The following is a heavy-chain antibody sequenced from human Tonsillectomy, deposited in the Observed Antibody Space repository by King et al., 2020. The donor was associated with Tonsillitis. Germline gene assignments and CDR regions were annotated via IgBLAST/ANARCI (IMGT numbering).Heavy chain of an antibody. J-gene: IGHJ3*02. CDR3: TTFGSITGTGGAFHI. CDR1: GFTFSNAW. D-gene: IGHD1/OR15-1a*01. V-gene: IGHV3-15*01. CDR2: IKSKSDGGTI. Sequence: VQLVESGGGLVKPGGSVRLSCAASGFTFSNAWMNWVRQAPGKGLEWVGRIKSKSDGGTIDYAAPVKGRFSISRDDGKSTLNLQMSSLETEDTAMYYCTTFGSITGTGGAFHIWGQGTMVTVSS.